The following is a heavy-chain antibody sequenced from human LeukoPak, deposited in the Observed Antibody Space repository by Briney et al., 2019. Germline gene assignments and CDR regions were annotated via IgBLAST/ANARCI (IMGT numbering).Heavy chain of an antibody. CDR1: GGTFSSHA. J-gene: IGHJ6*03. CDR2: IIPISGTA. D-gene: IGHD2-2*01. V-gene: IGHV1-69*05. Sequence: EASVKVSCKASGGTFSSHAIAWVRQAPGQGPEWMGGIIPISGTANYAQKFQGRVTITTDESTSTAYMELSSLTSDDTAVYYCARGLQYQLLKALGYYYMDVWGEGTTVTVSS. CDR3: ARGLQYQLLKALGYYYMDV.